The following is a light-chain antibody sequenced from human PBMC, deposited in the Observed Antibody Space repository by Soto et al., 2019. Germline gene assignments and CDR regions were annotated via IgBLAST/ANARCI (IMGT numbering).Light chain of an antibody. J-gene: IGKJ1*01. CDR3: QHYYYSPAT. V-gene: IGKV3-15*01. CDR2: GAS. CDR1: QSVSSN. Sequence: IVMTQSPATLSVSPGESATLSCRASQSVSSNLGWYQQKPGQAPRRLIYGASTRVTGIPARFSGSGSGTEFNLTICSLQSDDFAVYYCQHYYYSPATFGQGTKVEIK.